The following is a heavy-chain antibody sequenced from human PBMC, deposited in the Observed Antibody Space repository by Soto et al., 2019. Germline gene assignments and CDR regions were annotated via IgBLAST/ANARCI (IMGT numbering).Heavy chain of an antibody. D-gene: IGHD2-2*01. CDR3: AREVVVSRGASYFGY. CDR1: GFTFSSNW. CDR2: IRQDGSAI. V-gene: IGHV3-7*04. J-gene: IGHJ4*02. Sequence: VQLVESGGNLVQPGGSLRLSCVGSGFTFSSNWMTWVRQAPGKGLGWVANIRQDGSAINYVDSVKGRVTISRDNTKSSLYLQMNSLRAEDTAIYYCAREVVVSRGASYFGYWGPGTLVTVSS.